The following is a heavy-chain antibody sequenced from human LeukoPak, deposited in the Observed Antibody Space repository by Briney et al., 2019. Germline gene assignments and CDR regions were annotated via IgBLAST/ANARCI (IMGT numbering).Heavy chain of an antibody. J-gene: IGHJ5*02. CDR3: ARDLGQYYDTSHNWFVP. CDR1: GFTFSNYW. V-gene: IGHV3-74*01. CDR2: INSDGIKP. Sequence: PGGSLRLSCAASGFTFSNYWMHWVRQTPGEGLVWVSRINSDGIKPSYADSVKVRFTISRDNAKNTLNLQMNSLRAEDTAVYYCARDLGQYYDTSHNWFVPWGEGTLVSVSS. D-gene: IGHD3-22*01.